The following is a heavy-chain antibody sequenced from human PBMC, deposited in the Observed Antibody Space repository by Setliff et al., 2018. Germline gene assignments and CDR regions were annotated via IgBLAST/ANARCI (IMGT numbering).Heavy chain of an antibody. CDR2: TFPKTGNT. J-gene: IGHJ4*02. V-gene: IGHV1-18*01. Sequence: ASVKVSCKASGYTFTNYGITWVRQAPGQGLGWMGWTFPKTGNTYFPHKVQGRVTMTTDTSTGTAYLELRSLRSDDTAVYYCSRLVRFCTRTTCQGASANEHWGQGTLVTVSS. CDR1: GYTFTNYG. CDR3: SRLVRFCTRTTCQGASANEH. D-gene: IGHD2-2*01.